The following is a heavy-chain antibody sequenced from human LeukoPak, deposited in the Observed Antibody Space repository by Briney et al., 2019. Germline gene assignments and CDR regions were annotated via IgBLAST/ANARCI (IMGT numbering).Heavy chain of an antibody. CDR1: GFTFDDYA. CDR2: ISSSSSYI. Sequence: GRSLRLSCAASGFTFDDYAMHWVRQAPGKGLEWVSSISSSSSYIYYADSVKGRFTISRDNAKNSLYLQMNSLRAEDTAVYYCAREFHYMDVWGKGTTVTVSS. J-gene: IGHJ6*03. V-gene: IGHV3-21*01. CDR3: AREFHYMDV.